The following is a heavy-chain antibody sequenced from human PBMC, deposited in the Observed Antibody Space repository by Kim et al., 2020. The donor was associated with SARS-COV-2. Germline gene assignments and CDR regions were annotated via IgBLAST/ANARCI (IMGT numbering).Heavy chain of an antibody. V-gene: IGHV1-18*04. CDR3: ARDQPPRRYFDWLLSPSDEPEPLFDY. D-gene: IGHD3-9*01. J-gene: IGHJ4*02. Sequence: ASVKVSCKASGYTFTSYGISWVRQAPGQGLEWMGWISAYNGNTNYAQKLQGRVTMTTDTSTSTAYMELRSLRSDDTAVYYCARDQPPRRYFDWLLSPSDEPEPLFDYWGQGTLVTVSS. CDR1: GYTFTSYG. CDR2: ISAYNGNT.